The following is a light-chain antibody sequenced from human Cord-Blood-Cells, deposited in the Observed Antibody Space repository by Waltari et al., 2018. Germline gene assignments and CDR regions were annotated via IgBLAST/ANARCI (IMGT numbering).Light chain of an antibody. CDR3: CSYAGWSTYV. Sequence: QSALTQPAPVSGSPGQSSTISCTGTSSDVGSYHIVSWYQQHPGKAPQLMIYEGSKRLSRVSKLCSGAKACSTVCQTTSVLPAEDGADNDRCSYAGWSTYVFRTRTKVTVL. CDR1: SSDVGSYHI. J-gene: IGLJ1*01. V-gene: IGLV2-23*01. CDR2: EGS.